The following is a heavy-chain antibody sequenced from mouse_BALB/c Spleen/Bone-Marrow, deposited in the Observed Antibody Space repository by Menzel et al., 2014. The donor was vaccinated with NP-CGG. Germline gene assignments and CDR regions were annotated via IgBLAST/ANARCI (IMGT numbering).Heavy chain of an antibody. Sequence: QVQLQQSGAELARPGASVKLSCKSSGYTFTDYYINWVKQRTGQGLEWIGEIYPGSNITYYNEKFKGKATLTADKSSSTAYMHLSSLTSEDSAVYFCTRGFYGNSYWYFDVWGAGTTVTVSS. CDR3: TRGFYGNSYWYFDV. J-gene: IGHJ1*01. CDR1: GYTFTDYY. V-gene: IGHV1-77*01. CDR2: IYPGSNIT. D-gene: IGHD1-1*01.